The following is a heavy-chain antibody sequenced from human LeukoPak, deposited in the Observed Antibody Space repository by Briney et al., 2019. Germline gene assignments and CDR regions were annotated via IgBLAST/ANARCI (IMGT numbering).Heavy chain of an antibody. V-gene: IGHV1-46*01. Sequence: GASVKVSCKASGYTFTSYYMHWVRQAPGQGLEWMGIINPSGGSTSYAQKFQGRVTMTRDMSTSTVYMELSSLRSEDTAVYYCARDRSEMATITFLAYWGQGTLVTVSS. CDR2: INPSGGST. CDR3: ARDRSEMATITFLAY. D-gene: IGHD5-24*01. J-gene: IGHJ4*02. CDR1: GYTFTSYY.